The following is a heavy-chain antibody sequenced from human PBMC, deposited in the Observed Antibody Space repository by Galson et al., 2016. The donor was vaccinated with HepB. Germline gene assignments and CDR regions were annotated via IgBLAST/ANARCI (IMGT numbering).Heavy chain of an antibody. Sequence: SLRLSCAASGVTFHSYPMHWVRQAPGKGLEWVSVISFDGSNKYYTDSVKGRFTIARDDSKDTLYLQMNSLGTEDTAIYYCVRGREKGIAAAIDSWGQGTLVTVSS. V-gene: IGHV3-30-3*01. CDR1: GVTFHSYP. J-gene: IGHJ4*02. CDR3: VRGREKGIAAAIDS. D-gene: IGHD6-13*01. CDR2: ISFDGSNK.